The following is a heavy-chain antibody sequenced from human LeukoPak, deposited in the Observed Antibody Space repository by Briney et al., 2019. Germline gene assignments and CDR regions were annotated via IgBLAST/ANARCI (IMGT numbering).Heavy chain of an antibody. V-gene: IGHV3-23*01. CDR1: GFTFSTYA. Sequence: GSLRLSCAASGFTFSTYAMTWVRQAPGRGLEWVSVVSGSGSTTYYADSVKGRFTISRDNSTNTLYLQMNSLRPEDTALYYCAKDLQHLVRTLSFDYWGQGTLVTVSS. CDR3: AKDLQHLVRTLSFDY. J-gene: IGHJ4*02. CDR2: VSGSGSTT. D-gene: IGHD6-13*01.